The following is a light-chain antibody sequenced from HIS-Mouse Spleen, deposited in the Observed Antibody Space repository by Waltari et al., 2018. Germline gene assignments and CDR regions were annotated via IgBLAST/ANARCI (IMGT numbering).Light chain of an antibody. J-gene: IGKJ1*01. CDR3: QQANSFPPT. CDR2: AAS. CDR1: QGISSY. V-gene: IGKV1-9*01. Sequence: DIQLTQSPSFLSASVGDRVTITCRASQGISSYLACYQQKPGKAPKLLIYAASTLQSGVPSRFSGSGSGTEFTLTISSLQPEDFATYYCQQANSFPPTFGQGTKVEIK.